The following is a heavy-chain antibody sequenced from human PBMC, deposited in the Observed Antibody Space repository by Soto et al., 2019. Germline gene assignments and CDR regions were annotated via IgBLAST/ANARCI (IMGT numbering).Heavy chain of an antibody. CDR2: LGGGNPDR. D-gene: IGHD1-26*01. Sequence: DAQLLESVGGLVQPGGSLTLSCAASRFIFSDYAMNWVRQAPGKGLEWVSSLGGGNPDRYYADSVKGRFIISRDNPKNTMYLQMNSLRDDDTAVYYCAKDAVSYNGKWDWFDSWGQGTLVTVSS. CDR3: AKDAVSYNGKWDWFDS. J-gene: IGHJ5*01. V-gene: IGHV3-23*01. CDR1: RFIFSDYA.